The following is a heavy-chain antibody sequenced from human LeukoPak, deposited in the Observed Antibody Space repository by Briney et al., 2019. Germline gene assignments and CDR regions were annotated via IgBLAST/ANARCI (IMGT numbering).Heavy chain of an antibody. J-gene: IGHJ4*02. CDR3: ARGGRRDSSGSLFDY. D-gene: IGHD3-22*01. CDR1: GLTFSSYA. Sequence: GGSLRLFCAASGLTFSSYAMDWVRQAPVKGLEWVAVISYDGSNKYYADSVKGRFTISRDNSKNTLYLQMNSLRAEDTVVYYCARGGRRDSSGSLFDYWGQGTLVTVSS. V-gene: IGHV3-30*04. CDR2: ISYDGSNK.